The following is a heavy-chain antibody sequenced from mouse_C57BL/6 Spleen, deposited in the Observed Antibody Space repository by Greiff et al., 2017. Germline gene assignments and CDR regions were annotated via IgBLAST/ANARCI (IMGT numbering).Heavy chain of an antibody. D-gene: IGHD2-3*01. CDR3: ARGGLLQNFDV. CDR2: INPNNGGT. V-gene: IGHV1-22*01. J-gene: IGHJ1*03. CDR1: GYTFTDYN. Sequence: EVQLQQSGPELVKPGASVKMSCKASGYTFTDYNLHWVKQSHGKSLEWIGYINPNNGGTSYNQKFKGKATLTVNKSSSTAYMELRSLTSEDSAVYYCARGGLLQNFDVWGTGTTVTVSS.